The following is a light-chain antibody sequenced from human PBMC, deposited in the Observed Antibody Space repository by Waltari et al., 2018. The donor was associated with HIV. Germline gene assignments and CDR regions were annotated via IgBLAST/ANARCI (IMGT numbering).Light chain of an antibody. CDR1: QSLFYTSNSRTY. J-gene: IGKJ5*01. Sequence: DIVMTQSPDSLAVSLGERATINCRSSQSLFYTSNSRTYLAWYQLKPGQPPKLPISWASTRESGVPDRFSGSGSGTAFALSISSLQAEDVAVYYCQQYYTPPITFGQGTRLEIK. V-gene: IGKV4-1*01. CDR2: WAS. CDR3: QQYYTPPIT.